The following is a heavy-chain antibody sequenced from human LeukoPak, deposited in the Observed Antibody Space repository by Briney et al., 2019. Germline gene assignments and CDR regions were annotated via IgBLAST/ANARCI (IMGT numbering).Heavy chain of an antibody. CDR1: GFPFSSYS. V-gene: IGHV3-21*01. CDR2: ISSSGSHM. J-gene: IGHJ4*02. Sequence: GGSLRLSCAASGFPFSSYSMNCVRQAPGKGLEWVSSISSSGSHMYYADSVKGRFTISRDNAKNSLYLQMNGLRAEDTAVYYCARLTFGGVIGFDYWGQGTLVTVSS. CDR3: ARLTFGGVIGFDY. D-gene: IGHD3-16*02.